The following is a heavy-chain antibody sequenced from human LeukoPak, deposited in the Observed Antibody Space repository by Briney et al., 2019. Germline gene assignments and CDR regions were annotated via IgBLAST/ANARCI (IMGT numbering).Heavy chain of an antibody. CDR1: GGSFSGYY. D-gene: IGHD4-17*01. CDR3: ARGPPTTVTTSCDFDY. J-gene: IGHJ4*02. Sequence: PSETLSLTCALYGGSFSGYYWSWIRQPPGKGLEWDGEINHSGRPNYNPSPKSRVPIPVDTSQNQFSLKLSSVTAADTAVYYCARGPPTTVTTSCDFDYWGQGTLVTVSS. CDR2: INHSGRP. V-gene: IGHV4-34*01.